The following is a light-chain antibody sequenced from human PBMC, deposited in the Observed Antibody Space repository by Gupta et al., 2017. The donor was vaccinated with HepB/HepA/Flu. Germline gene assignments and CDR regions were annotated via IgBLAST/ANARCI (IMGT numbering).Light chain of an antibody. CDR3: SSYTSSSTVI. CDR1: SSDVGGYHY. CDR2: DVR. V-gene: IGLV2-14*01. Sequence: QSALTQPASVSGSPGPSITISCTGTSSDVGGYHYVSWYQQHPGKAPKLMIYDVRDRPSGVSNRFSGSKSGNTASLTISGLQAEDEADYYCSSYTSSSTVIFGGGTRLTVL. J-gene: IGLJ2*01.